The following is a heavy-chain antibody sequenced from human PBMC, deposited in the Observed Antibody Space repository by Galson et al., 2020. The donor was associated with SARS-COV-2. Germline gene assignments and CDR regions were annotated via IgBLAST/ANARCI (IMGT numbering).Heavy chain of an antibody. D-gene: IGHD3-10*01. CDR3: ARDKGYGSGSFSINWFDP. V-gene: IGHV1-69*13. J-gene: IGHJ5*02. CDR1: GGTFSSYA. Sequence: SVKVSCKASGGTFSSYAISWVRQAPGQGLEWMGGIIPIFGTANYAQKFQGRVTITADESTSTAYMELSSLRSEDTAVYYCARDKGYGSGSFSINWFDPWGQGTLVTVSS. CDR2: IIPIFGTA.